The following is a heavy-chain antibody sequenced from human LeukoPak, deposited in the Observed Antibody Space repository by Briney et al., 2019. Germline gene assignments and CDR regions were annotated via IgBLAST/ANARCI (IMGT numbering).Heavy chain of an antibody. J-gene: IGHJ5*02. Sequence: GGSLRLSCAASGFTFSSYSMNWDRQAPGKGLEWVSSISSSSSYIYHADSVKGRFTISRDNAKNSLYLQMNSLRAEDTAVYYCARFGGRLDPWGQGTLVTVSS. V-gene: IGHV3-21*01. CDR3: ARFGGRLDP. CDR2: ISSSSSYI. D-gene: IGHD3-10*01. CDR1: GFTFSSYS.